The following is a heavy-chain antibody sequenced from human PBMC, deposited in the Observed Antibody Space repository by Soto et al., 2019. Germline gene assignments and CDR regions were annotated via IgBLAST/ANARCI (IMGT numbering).Heavy chain of an antibody. D-gene: IGHD1-20*01. V-gene: IGHV3-23*01. Sequence: AVRRISKTTGKGLEGVSTISGSGGGTYYADSVKGRFTISRDNSKNTLYLQMNSLRPEDTAVYYCARDRNNNDLNVLDPCGQRILVSVSS. CDR2: ISGSGGGT. J-gene: IGHJ5*02. CDR3: ARDRNNNDLNVLDP. CDR1: A.